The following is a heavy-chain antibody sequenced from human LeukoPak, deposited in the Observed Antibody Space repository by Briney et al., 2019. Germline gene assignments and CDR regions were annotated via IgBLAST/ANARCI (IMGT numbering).Heavy chain of an antibody. J-gene: IGHJ5*02. CDR3: AKAVNGVVARDWFDP. CDR1: GSTFSNYA. D-gene: IGHD2-15*01. V-gene: IGHV3-23*01. CDR2: ISGSGGNT. Sequence: GGSLRLSCAASGSTFSNYAMSWVRQAPGKGLEWVSAISGSGGNTYYADSVKGRFTISRDNSKNTLYLQMNSLRAEDTAVYYCAKAVNGVVARDWFDPWGQGTLVTVSS.